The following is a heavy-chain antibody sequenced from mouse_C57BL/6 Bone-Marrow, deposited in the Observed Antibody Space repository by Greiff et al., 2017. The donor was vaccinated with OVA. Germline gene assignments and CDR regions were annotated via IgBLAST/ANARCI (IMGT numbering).Heavy chain of an antibody. J-gene: IGHJ4*01. Sequence: DVKLQESGPGLVKPSQSLSLTCSVTGYSITSGYYWNWIRQFPGNKLEWMGYISYDGSNNYNPSLKNRISITRDTSKNQFFLKLNSVTTEDTATYYCARDNLRVYYYAMDYWGQGTSVTVSS. D-gene: IGHD2-10*02. CDR2: ISYDGSN. CDR3: ARDNLRVYYYAMDY. V-gene: IGHV3-6*01. CDR1: GYSITSGYY.